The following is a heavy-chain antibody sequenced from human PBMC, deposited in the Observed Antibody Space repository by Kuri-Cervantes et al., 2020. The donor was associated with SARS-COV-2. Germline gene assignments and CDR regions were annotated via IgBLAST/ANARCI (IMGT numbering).Heavy chain of an antibody. J-gene: IGHJ4*02. Sequence: ETLSLTCAASGFTFSSYWMHWVRQASGKGLVWVSRINSDGSSTSYADSVKGRFTISRDNAKNTLYLQMNSLRAEDTAVYYCAAVGGYWGQGTLVTVSS. CDR1: GFTFSSYW. CDR3: AAVGGY. D-gene: IGHD2-2*01. CDR2: INSDGSST. V-gene: IGHV3-74*01.